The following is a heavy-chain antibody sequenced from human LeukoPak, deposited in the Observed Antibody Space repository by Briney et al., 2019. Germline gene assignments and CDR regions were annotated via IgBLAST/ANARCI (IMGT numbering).Heavy chain of an antibody. Sequence: PGGSLRLSCAASGFTFSSYGMHWVRQAPGKGLEWVAFIRYDGSNKYYADSVKGRFTISRDNSKNTLYLQMNSLRAEDTAVYYCAKGGDTTIFGVVYYFDYWGQGTLVTVSS. D-gene: IGHD3-3*01. CDR1: GFTFSSYG. CDR2: IRYDGSNK. CDR3: AKGGDTTIFGVVYYFDY. V-gene: IGHV3-30*02. J-gene: IGHJ4*02.